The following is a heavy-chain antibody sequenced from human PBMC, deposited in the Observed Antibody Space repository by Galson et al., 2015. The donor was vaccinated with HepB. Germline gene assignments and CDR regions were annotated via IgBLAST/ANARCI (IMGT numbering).Heavy chain of an antibody. Sequence: SLRLSCAASGFTFSSYGMHWVRQAPGKGLEWVAVISYDGSNKYYADSVKGRFTISRDNSKNTLYLQMNSLRAEDTAVYYCAKDGGGIDYWGQGTLVTVSS. J-gene: IGHJ4*02. CDR1: GFTFSSYG. CDR3: AKDGGGIDY. D-gene: IGHD3-16*02. CDR2: ISYDGSNK. V-gene: IGHV3-30*18.